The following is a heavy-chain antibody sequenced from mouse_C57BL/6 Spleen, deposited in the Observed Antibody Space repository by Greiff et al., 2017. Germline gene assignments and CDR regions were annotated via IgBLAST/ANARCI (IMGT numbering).Heavy chain of an antibody. CDR3: ARGGNYAMDY. J-gene: IGHJ4*01. CDR1: GYTFTSYW. CDR2: IYPSDSET. Sequence: QVQLQQPGAELVRPGSSVKLSCKASGYTFTSYWMDWVKQRPGQGLEWIGNIYPSDSETHYNQKFKDKATLTVDKSSSTDYMQLSSLTSEDSAVYYCARGGNYAMDYWGQGTSVTVSS. V-gene: IGHV1-61*01.